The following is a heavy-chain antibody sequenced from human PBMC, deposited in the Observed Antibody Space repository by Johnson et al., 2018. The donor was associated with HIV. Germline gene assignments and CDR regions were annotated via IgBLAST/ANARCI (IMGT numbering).Heavy chain of an antibody. V-gene: IGHV3-20*04. CDR2: INWNGGST. Sequence: LVESGGALVQPGGSLRLSCAASGFTFDDYGMSWVRQAPGKGLEWVSGINWNGGSTGYADSVKGRFTISRDNAKNSLYLQMNSLRVEDTAVYYCVRDVGPLDIWGQGTLVTVSS. CDR1: GFTFDDYG. J-gene: IGHJ3*02. CDR3: VRDVGPLDI.